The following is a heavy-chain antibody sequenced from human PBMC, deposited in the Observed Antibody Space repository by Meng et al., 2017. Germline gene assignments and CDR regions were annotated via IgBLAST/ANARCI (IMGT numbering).Heavy chain of an antibody. D-gene: IGHD7-27*01. Sequence: VWLVWAGAVVKTAGFSVKFCWTASGGTLSSYVISWVRQAPGQGLGWMGGIIPIFGTAKYAKKFQERVKIPSDESTRTAYMELRSLRSEDTAVFYCASNDGTGDRTEGDYWGQGTLVTVSS. CDR2: IIPIFGTA. V-gene: IGHV1-69*01. CDR1: GGTLSSYV. CDR3: ASNDGTGDRTEGDY. J-gene: IGHJ4*02.